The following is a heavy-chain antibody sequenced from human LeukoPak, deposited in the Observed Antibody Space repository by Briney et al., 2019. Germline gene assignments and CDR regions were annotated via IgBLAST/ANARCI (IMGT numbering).Heavy chain of an antibody. CDR2: IIPIFGTA. J-gene: IGHJ4*02. CDR1: GGTFSSYA. Sequence: GASVKVSCKASGGTFSSYAISWVRQAPGQGLEWMGGIIPIFGTANYAQKFQGRVTITTDESTSTAYMELSSLRSEDTAVCYCARAPEGATITEDYYFDYWGQGTLVTVSS. V-gene: IGHV1-69*05. D-gene: IGHD5-12*01. CDR3: ARAPEGATITEDYYFDY.